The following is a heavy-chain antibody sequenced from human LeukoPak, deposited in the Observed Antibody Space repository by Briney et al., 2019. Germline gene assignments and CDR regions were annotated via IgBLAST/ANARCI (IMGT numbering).Heavy chain of an antibody. CDR1: GGSFSGYC. CDR2: INHSGST. D-gene: IGHD2-2*02. CDR3: ARGRVRCSSTSCYTSYYYYGMDV. V-gene: IGHV4-34*01. Sequence: SETLSLTCAVYGGSFSGYCWSWIRQPPGKGLEWIGEINHSGSTNYNPSLKSRVTISVDTSKNQFSLKLSSVTAADTAVYYCARGRVRCSSTSCYTSYYYYGMDVWGQGTTVTVSS. J-gene: IGHJ6*02.